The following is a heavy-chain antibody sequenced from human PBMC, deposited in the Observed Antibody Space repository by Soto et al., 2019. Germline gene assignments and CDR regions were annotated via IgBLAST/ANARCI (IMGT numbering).Heavy chain of an antibody. J-gene: IGHJ4*02. CDR3: ASGAVDLVAPSAFDY. CDR2: INPILGTP. Sequence: ASVKVSCKASGATYSTSAISWVRQAPGQGLEWMGGINPILGTPDYAHKFQGRVTITADESTSTVYMELGSLRSEDTALYFCASGAVDLVAPSAFDYWGQATLVTVSS. D-gene: IGHD5-12*01. CDR1: GATYSTSA. V-gene: IGHV1-69*13.